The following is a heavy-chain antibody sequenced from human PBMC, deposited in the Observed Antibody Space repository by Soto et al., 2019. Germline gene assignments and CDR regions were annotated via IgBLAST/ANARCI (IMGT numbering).Heavy chain of an antibody. CDR2: IYYSGST. D-gene: IGHD2-15*01. J-gene: IGHJ3*02. CDR3: ARPLSYCSGGSCDAFDI. CDR1: GGSISSYD. Sequence: SETLSLTCTVSGGSISSYDWSWIRQHPGKGLEWIGYIYYSGSTNYNPSLKSRVTISVDTSKNQFSLKLSSVTAADTAVYYCARPLSYCSGGSCDAFDIWGQGTMVTVSS. V-gene: IGHV4-59*08.